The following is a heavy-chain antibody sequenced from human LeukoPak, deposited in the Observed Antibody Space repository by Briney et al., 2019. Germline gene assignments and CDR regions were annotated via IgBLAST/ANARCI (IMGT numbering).Heavy chain of an antibody. J-gene: IGHJ6*02. CDR1: GFTFSTYA. CDR3: ARAKKGTPLPISYYYYAMDV. Sequence: PGGSLRLSCAASGFTFSTYAMNWVRQAPGKGLEWLPGISGNGGSTSHADSLKGRFNISRDNSKNTLYLELNGLRVEDTAVYFCARAKKGTPLPISYYYYAMDVWGQGTTVTVSS. CDR2: ISGNGGST. V-gene: IGHV3-23*01. D-gene: IGHD1/OR15-1a*01.